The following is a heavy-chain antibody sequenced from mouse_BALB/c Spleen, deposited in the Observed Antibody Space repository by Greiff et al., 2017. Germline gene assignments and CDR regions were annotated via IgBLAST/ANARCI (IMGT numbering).Heavy chain of an antibody. D-gene: IGHD5-1*01. CDR3: SRGKYDY. CDR1: GFSLTSYG. J-gene: IGHJ2*01. CDR2: IWAGGSK. V-gene: IGHV2-9*02. Sequence: VKLEESGPGLVAPSQSLSITCTVSGFSLTSYGVHWVRQPPGKGLEWLGVIWAGGSKNYNSVLMYRLSISKDNAKRQVFLKMNSLQTDDTAMYYCSRGKYDYGGKGTAPTVSA.